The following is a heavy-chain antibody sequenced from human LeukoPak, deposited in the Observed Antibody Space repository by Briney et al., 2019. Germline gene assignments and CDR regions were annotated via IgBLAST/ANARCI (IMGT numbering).Heavy chain of an antibody. J-gene: IGHJ4*02. CDR2: ISRTTNYT. Sequence: GGSLRLSCAASGFTFSSYYMNWVRQAPGKGLEWVSSISRTTNYTYYTDSVKGRFTISRDNAKNLLYLQMNSLTAEDTAVYYCTRVSYADGGYFDYWGQGTLVTVSS. D-gene: IGHD3-16*01. V-gene: IGHV3-21*01. CDR3: TRVSYADGGYFDY. CDR1: GFTFSSYY.